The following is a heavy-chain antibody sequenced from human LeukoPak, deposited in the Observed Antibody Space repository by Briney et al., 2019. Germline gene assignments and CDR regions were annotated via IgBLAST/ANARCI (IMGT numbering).Heavy chain of an antibody. Sequence: GGSLRLSCAASGFTFGSYEMNWVRQAPGKGLEWVSYISSSDSTIYYADSVKGRFTISRDNAKNSLYLQMNSLRAEDTAVYYCVRDTLLMPMDVWGKGTTVTTSS. D-gene: IGHD2-2*01. CDR1: GFTFGSYE. CDR3: VRDTLLMPMDV. CDR2: ISSSDSTI. V-gene: IGHV3-48*03. J-gene: IGHJ6*03.